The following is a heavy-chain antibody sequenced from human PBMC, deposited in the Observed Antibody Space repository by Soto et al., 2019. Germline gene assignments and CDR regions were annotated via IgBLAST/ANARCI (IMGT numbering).Heavy chain of an antibody. V-gene: IGHV3-23*01. D-gene: IGHD3-16*01. CDR2: LSGRGGSGNST. J-gene: IGHJ4*02. CDR1: GFTFSSYA. Sequence: EVQLLQSGGGLVQPGGSLRLSCVASGFTFSSYAMSWVRQAPGKGLEWVSGLSGRGGSGNSTNYADSVRGRFTISRDKSKNSLFLHMTRLKAEDTAVYYCAKGIGGGDVLYFDSWGQGTLVAVSS. CDR3: AKGIGGGDVLYFDS.